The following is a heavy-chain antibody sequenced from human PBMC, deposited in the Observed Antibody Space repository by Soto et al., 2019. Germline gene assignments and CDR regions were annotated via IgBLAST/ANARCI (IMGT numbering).Heavy chain of an antibody. Sequence: GGSLRLSCAASGFTFSSYGMHWVRQAPGKGLEWVAVISYDGSNKYYADSVKGRFTISRDNSKNTLYLQMDSLRAEDTAVYYCAKDRALTIFGVAINGGMDVWGQGTAVTVSS. J-gene: IGHJ6*02. V-gene: IGHV3-30*18. D-gene: IGHD3-3*01. CDR3: AKDRALTIFGVAINGGMDV. CDR2: ISYDGSNK. CDR1: GFTFSSYG.